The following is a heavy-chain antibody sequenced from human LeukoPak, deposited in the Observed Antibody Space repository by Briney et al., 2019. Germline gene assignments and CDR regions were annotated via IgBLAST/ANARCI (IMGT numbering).Heavy chain of an antibody. V-gene: IGHV1-2*02. CDR3: ARNSHADILTEGYYYYMDV. D-gene: IGHD3-9*01. CDR1: GYTFTGYY. J-gene: IGHJ6*03. Sequence: ASVKVSCKASGYTFTGYYMHWVRQAPGQGLEWMGWINPNSGDTNYAQKFQGRVTMTRDTSISTAYMELSRLRSDDTAVYYCARNSHADILTEGYYYYMDVWGKGTTVTVSS. CDR2: INPNSGDT.